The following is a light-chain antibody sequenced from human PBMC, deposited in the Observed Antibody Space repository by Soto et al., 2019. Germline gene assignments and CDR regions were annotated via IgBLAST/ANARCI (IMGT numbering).Light chain of an antibody. J-gene: IGKJ4*01. V-gene: IGKV3-20*01. CDR2: DAS. Sequence: GLTQSPGTLSLSPGERATLSCRASQSVSSSYLAWYQQKPGQAPRLLIYDASSRATGIPDRFSGSGSGTDFTLTVSRLEPEDFAVYYCQQFSSYPLTFGGGTKVDNK. CDR1: QSVSSSY. CDR3: QQFSSYPLT.